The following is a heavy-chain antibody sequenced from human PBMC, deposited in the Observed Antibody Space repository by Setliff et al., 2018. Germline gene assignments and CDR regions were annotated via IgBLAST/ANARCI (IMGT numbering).Heavy chain of an antibody. J-gene: IGHJ4*02. CDR3: RFWSGYYKNDY. V-gene: IGHV4-39*07. CDR1: GGSISSRSYY. CDR2: IYHSGSS. Sequence: PSETLSLTCTVSGGSISSRSYYWGWIRQPPGKGLEWIGSIYHSGSSYYNPSLRSRVTISVDTSKRQFSLKLTSVTAADTAVYYCRFWSGYYKNDYWGQGTLVTVSS. D-gene: IGHD3-3*01.